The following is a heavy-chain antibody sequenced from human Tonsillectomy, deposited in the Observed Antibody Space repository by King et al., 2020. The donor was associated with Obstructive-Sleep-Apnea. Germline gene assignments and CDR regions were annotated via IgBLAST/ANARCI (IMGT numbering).Heavy chain of an antibody. D-gene: IGHD4-11*01. J-gene: IGHJ4*02. Sequence: VQLVESGAEVKKPGASVKVSCKASGYTFTGYYMHWVRQAPGQGLEWMGWINHNSGGTNYAQKFQGRVTMTRDTSISTAYMELSRLRSDDTAVYYCTREQSATSSFDYWGQGTLVTVSS. CDR3: TREQSATSSFDY. CDR1: GYTFTGYY. V-gene: IGHV1-2*02. CDR2: INHNSGGT.